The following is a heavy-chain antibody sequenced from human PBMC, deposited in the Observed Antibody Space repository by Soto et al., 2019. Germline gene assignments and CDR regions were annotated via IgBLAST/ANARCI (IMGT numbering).Heavy chain of an antibody. Sequence: QVQLVQSGAEVKKPGSSVKVSRKVSGGTFSSNAISWVRQAPGQGLEWMGGIIPIYASPNYAQNFQGRVTVTADKATSTAYLELSRLKFADSAIYYCAVTVTGSRSPLAHWGRGTLVIVSS. D-gene: IGHD3-9*01. J-gene: IGHJ4*02. V-gene: IGHV1-69*06. CDR1: GGTFSSNA. CDR3: AVTVTGSRSPLAH. CDR2: IIPIYASP.